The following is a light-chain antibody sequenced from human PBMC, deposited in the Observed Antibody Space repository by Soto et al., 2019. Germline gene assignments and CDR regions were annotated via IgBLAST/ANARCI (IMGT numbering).Light chain of an antibody. CDR2: EVS. V-gene: IGLV2-14*01. CDR1: SSDIGGYNY. CDR3: TSYTSSSTNYV. Sequence: QLVLTQPASVSGSPGQSITISCTGTSSDIGGYNYVSWYQQHPGKAPKLMIYEVSNRPSGVSNRFSGSKSGNTASLIISGLQAEDEADYYCTSYTSSSTNYVFGTGTKVTVL. J-gene: IGLJ1*01.